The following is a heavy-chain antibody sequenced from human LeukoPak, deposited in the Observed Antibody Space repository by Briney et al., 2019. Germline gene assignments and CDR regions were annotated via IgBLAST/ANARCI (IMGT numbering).Heavy chain of an antibody. CDR3: AKGSWFGELFPLDY. D-gene: IGHD3-10*01. CDR2: ISGSGGST. V-gene: IGHV3-23*01. J-gene: IGHJ4*02. CDR1: GFTFSSYA. Sequence: PGGSLRLSCAASGFTFSSYATSWVRQAPGKGLEWVSAISGSGGSTYYADSVKGRFTISRDNSKNTLYMQMNSLRAEDTAVYYCAKGSWFGELFPLDYWGQGTLVTVSS.